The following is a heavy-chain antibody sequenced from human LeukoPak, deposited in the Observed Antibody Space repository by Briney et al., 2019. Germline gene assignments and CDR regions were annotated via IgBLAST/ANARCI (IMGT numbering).Heavy chain of an antibody. D-gene: IGHD6-13*01. CDR2: IVPILGTA. J-gene: IGHJ4*02. CDR3: ARVPQGSSWPYYFDY. V-gene: IGHV1-69*04. Sequence: SLKVSCKASGGTFSTYAISWVRQAPGQGLEWVGRIVPILGTANYAQNFQGRVTITADRATTTAYMELSSLRSEDMAVYYCARVPQGSSWPYYFDYWGQGTLVSVSP. CDR1: GGTFSTYA.